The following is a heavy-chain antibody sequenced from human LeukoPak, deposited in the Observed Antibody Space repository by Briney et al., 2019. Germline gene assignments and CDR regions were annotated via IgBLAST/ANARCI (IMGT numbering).Heavy chain of an antibody. CDR2: IWFDGSNK. Sequence: GGSLRLSCAASGFDFSRYGVHWVRQAPGQGLEWVAVIWFDGSNKYYGDPVKGRFTISRDNSKNTVYLQMNSLRAEDTAVYYCVRGQQWRTYFDYWGQGALVTVSS. V-gene: IGHV3-33*01. J-gene: IGHJ4*02. CDR1: GFDFSRYG. CDR3: VRGQQWRTYFDY. D-gene: IGHD6-19*01.